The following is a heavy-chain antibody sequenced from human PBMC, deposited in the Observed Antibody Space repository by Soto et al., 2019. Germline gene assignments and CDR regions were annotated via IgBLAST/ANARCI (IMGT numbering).Heavy chain of an antibody. J-gene: IGHJ4*02. CDR3: ARGRASGSYYLPDY. CDR2: INPNSGNI. D-gene: IGHD3-10*01. V-gene: IGHV1-8*01. Sequence: ASVKVSCKASGNTFTSYDINWVRQATGHGLEWMGWINPNSGNIGYAQKFQGRVTMTRDTAIRTAYMEVSRLRSDDTAVYYCARGRASGSYYLPDYWRPGTLVTVSS. CDR1: GNTFTSYD.